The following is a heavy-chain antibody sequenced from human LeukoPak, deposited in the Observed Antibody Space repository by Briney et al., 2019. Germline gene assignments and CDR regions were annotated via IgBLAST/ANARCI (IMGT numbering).Heavy chain of an antibody. D-gene: IGHD2-2*03. J-gene: IGHJ4*02. V-gene: IGHV3-11*01. CDR2: ISSSGSTI. Sequence: GGSLRLSCAASGFTFSDYYMSWIRQAPGKGLEWVSYISSSGSTIYYADSVKGRFTISRDNAKNSLYLQMNSLRAEDTAVYYCASDFGYCSSTSCPPVLDYWGQGTLVTVSS. CDR3: ASDFGYCSSTSCPPVLDY. CDR1: GFTFSDYY.